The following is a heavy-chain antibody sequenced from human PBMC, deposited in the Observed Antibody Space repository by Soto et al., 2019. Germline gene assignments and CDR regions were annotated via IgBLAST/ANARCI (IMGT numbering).Heavy chain of an antibody. CDR1: GGSISSSIYY. CDR3: ARHYGYGSGSYYYYYGMDV. V-gene: IGHV4-39*01. Sequence: SETLSLTCTVSGGSISSSIYYWGWIRQHPGKGLEWIGSIYYSGSTYYNPSLKSRVTISVDSSKNQLSLKMSSVTAADTAVYYCARHYGYGSGSYYYYYGMDVWGQGTTVTVSS. CDR2: IYYSGST. D-gene: IGHD3-10*01. J-gene: IGHJ6*02.